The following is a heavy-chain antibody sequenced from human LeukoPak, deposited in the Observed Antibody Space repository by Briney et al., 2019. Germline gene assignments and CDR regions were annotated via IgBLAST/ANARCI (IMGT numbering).Heavy chain of an antibody. CDR2: MNPNRCNT. V-gene: IGHV1-8*01. J-gene: IGHJ4*02. CDR1: GYTLNRYG. D-gene: IGHD3-22*01. CDR3: ARGAYYYDSSGYPADY. Sequence: ASVKVSCKVSGYTLNRYGITCVRQAPGQGLEWMGWMNPNRCNTGYAQKFQVRVTMTRSTSISTAYMELSSLRSEDTAVYYCARGAYYYDSSGYPADYRGQGTLVTVSS.